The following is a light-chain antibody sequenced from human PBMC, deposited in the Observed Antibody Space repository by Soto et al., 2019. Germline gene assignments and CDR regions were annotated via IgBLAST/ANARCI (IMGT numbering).Light chain of an antibody. Sequence: QSALTQPASVSGSPGQSITISCTGTSSDVGSYNLVSWYQQHPVKAPKLIIYAGTLRPSGVSDRFSGSKSGNTASLTISGLQAEDAADYYCCSYADSSWVFGGGTKLTVL. J-gene: IGLJ3*02. CDR3: CSYADSSWV. CDR2: AGT. CDR1: SSDVGSYNL. V-gene: IGLV2-23*01.